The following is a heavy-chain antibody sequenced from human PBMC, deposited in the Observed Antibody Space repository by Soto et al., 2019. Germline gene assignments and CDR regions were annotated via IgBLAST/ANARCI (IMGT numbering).Heavy chain of an antibody. CDR3: TLNHCAGGGCYDRDY. CDR2: ISSGGSP. J-gene: IGHJ1*01. CDR1: DESVTSPGNY. D-gene: IGHD2-21*01. Sequence: LSLTCDVSDESVTSPGNYWNWIRQRPDTGLEWIGYISSGGSPFYNPSLKSRVSISLDTSKTFISLTLRSVTAADTALYYCTLNHCAGGGCYDRDYWGRGTLVTVSS. V-gene: IGHV4-31*11.